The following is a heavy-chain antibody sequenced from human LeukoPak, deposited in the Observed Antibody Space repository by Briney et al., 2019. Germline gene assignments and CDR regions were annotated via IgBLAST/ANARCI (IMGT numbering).Heavy chain of an antibody. CDR1: GFTFSSYA. CDR2: ISYDGSNK. Sequence: GGSLRLSCAASGFTFSSYAMHWVRQAPGKGLEWVAVISYDGSNKYYADSVKGRFTISRDNSKNTLYLQMNSLRAEDTAVYYCATTPGAYYYYHMDVWGQGTTVTVSS. CDR3: ATTPGAYYYYHMDV. V-gene: IGHV3-30*07. D-gene: IGHD3-10*01. J-gene: IGHJ6*02.